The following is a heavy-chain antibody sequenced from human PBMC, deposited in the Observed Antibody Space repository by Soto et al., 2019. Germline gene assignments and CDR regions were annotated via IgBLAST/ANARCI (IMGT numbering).Heavy chain of an antibody. CDR1: GFTFSSFG. Sequence: QVQLVESGGGVVQPGRSLRLSCAASGFTFSSFGMHWVRQAPGKGLEWVAVASYDGSYKYYADSVKGRFTISRDNSKNTLYLHMKSLRAEDTAVYYCAQERSVVAATTDFDSWGQGTLVTVSS. CDR3: AQERSVVAATTDFDS. CDR2: ASYDGSYK. D-gene: IGHD5-12*01. J-gene: IGHJ4*02. V-gene: IGHV3-30*18.